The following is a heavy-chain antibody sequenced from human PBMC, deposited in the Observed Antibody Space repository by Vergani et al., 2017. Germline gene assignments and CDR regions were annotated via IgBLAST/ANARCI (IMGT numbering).Heavy chain of an antibody. CDR1: GFNFSIYT. D-gene: IGHD3-3*01. Sequence: EVQLLESGGGLVQPGGSLRLSCAASGFNFSIYTMSWVRKAPGKGLEWVSALSGSGESTSYGLIGSGENTFYADSVKGRFTISRDNSKNTLYLQMNSLRAEDTAVYYCASGGQRFLEWLPPYYYYYYMDVWGKGTTVTVSS. J-gene: IGHJ6*03. CDR3: ASGGQRFLEWLPPYYYYYYMDV. CDR2: LSGSGESTSYGLIGSGENT. V-gene: IGHV3-23*01.